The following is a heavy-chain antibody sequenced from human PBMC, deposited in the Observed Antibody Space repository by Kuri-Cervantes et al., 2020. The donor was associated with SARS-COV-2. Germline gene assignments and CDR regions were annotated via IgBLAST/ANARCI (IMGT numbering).Heavy chain of an antibody. CDR3: ARDLIAAAGQYYYYGMDV. CDR1: GGSISSYY. D-gene: IGHD6-13*01. Sequence: SETLSLTCTVSGGSISSYYWSWIRQPAGKGLEWIGRIYTSGSTNYNPSLKSRVTMSVDTSKNQFSLKLSSVTAADTAVYYCARDLIAAAGQYYYYGMDVWGQGTMVTVSS. CDR2: IYTSGST. J-gene: IGHJ6*02. V-gene: IGHV4-4*07.